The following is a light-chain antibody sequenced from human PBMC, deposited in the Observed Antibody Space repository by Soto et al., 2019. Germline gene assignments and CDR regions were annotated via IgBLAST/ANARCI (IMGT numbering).Light chain of an antibody. CDR1: QSVSSE. V-gene: IGKV3-15*01. CDR2: GAS. Sequence: EIVMPQSPATLSVSPGERATLSCRASQSVSSELAWYQQKPGQAPRLLIYGASTRATGIPARFGGSGSETDFTLTISSLEPEDFAVYYCQQRSGWPPEATLGQGTRLEIK. CDR3: QQRSGWPPEAT. J-gene: IGKJ5*01.